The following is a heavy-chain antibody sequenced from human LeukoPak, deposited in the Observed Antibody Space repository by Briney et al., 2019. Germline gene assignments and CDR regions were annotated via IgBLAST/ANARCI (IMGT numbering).Heavy chain of an antibody. V-gene: IGHV5-51*01. CDR1: GYSFTCYW. Sequence: GESLKISCKGSGYSFTCYWIGWVRQMPGKGLEWMGIIYPCDSDTRYSPSFQGQVTISADKSISTAYLQWSSLKASDTAMYYCARRLGYCTNGVCSWFDPWGQGTLVTVSS. J-gene: IGHJ5*02. CDR2: IYPCDSDT. CDR3: ARRLGYCTNGVCSWFDP. D-gene: IGHD2-8*01.